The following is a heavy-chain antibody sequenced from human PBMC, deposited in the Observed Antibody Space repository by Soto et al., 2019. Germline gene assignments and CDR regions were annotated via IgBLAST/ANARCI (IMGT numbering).Heavy chain of an antibody. V-gene: IGHV3-30-3*01. Sequence: VESGGGVVQPGRSLRLSCTDSGLTLTGHSMHGVRQAPGKGLEWLAGISYEGINEYYAEAVKGRFTISRYRTDKPVFLEMNGLRFGATGIYHCAGDPYGGGSDPPHESWGQGPLVTVSA. D-gene: IGHD3-10*01. CDR2: ISYEGINE. J-gene: IGHJ4*02. CDR1: GLTLTGHS. CDR3: AGDPYGGGSDPPHES.